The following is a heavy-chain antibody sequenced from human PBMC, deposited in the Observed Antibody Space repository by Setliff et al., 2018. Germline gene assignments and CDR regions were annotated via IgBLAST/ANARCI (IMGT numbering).Heavy chain of an antibody. V-gene: IGHV1-18*01. J-gene: IGHJ4*01. CDR2: MAVYTGKT. CDR1: GYTFSEPI. CDR3: LRLVRYCARTACQRTSGDEV. Sequence: SVKVSCTASGYTFSEPIVSWVRQAPGHGLEWMGWMAVYTGKTYSAQKFQGRLTMTTDKSTNMAYLDLRVLRLDDTALYFCLRLVRYCARTACQRTSGDEVWGQGTLVTVSS. D-gene: IGHD2-8*01.